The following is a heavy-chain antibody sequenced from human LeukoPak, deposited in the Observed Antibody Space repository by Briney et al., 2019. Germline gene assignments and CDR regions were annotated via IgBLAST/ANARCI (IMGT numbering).Heavy chain of an antibody. J-gene: IGHJ3*02. CDR1: GFTFSNYA. V-gene: IGHV3-23*01. D-gene: IGHD6-19*01. CDR3: AKEEYSSVRGAFDI. Sequence: GGSLRLSCAASGFTFSNYAMSWVRQAPGKGLEWVSTISGPGGATFYANSVKGRFTISRDNSKNTLYLQMNSLRVEDTAVYYCAKEEYSSVRGAFDIWGQGTMVTVSS. CDR2: ISGPGGAT.